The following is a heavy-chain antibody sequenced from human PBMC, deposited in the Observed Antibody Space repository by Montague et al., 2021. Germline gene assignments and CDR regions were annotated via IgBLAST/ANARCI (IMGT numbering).Heavy chain of an antibody. V-gene: IGHV4-39*01. CDR2: FYSGGNT. D-gene: IGHD1/OR15-1a*01. Sequence: SETLSLTCTVSGGSISSTSHYWDWIRQPPGKGLEWIGTFYSGGNTYYNPALKSRVSISADTSNNQFSLKLPSVTAADTAVYFCARARITGKTTPLDYWGQGILVTVSS. CDR1: GGSISSTSHY. J-gene: IGHJ4*02. CDR3: ARARITGKTTPLDY.